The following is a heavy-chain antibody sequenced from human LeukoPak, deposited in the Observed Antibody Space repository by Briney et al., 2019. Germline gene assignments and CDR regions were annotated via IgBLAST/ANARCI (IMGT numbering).Heavy chain of an antibody. CDR3: ARGGGYYDSSGYYFCFDY. D-gene: IGHD3-22*01. V-gene: IGHV4-31*03. CDR2: IYYSGST. Sequence: SQTLSLTCTVSGGSISSGGYYWSWIRQHPGKGLEWTGYIYYSGSTYYNPSLKSRVTISVDTSKNQFSLKLSSVTAADTAVYYCARGGGYYDSSGYYFCFDYWGQGTLVTVSS. J-gene: IGHJ4*02. CDR1: GGSISSGGYY.